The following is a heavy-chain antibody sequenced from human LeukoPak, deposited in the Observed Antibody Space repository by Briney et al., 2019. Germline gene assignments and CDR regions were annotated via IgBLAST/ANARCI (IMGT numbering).Heavy chain of an antibody. J-gene: IGHJ4*02. Sequence: GWSLRLSCAASGFTFSSYCMQWVRQAPGKGLVWVSRINSDGSSTSSADSVKGRFTISRDNAKNTLYLQMNSLRAEDTAVYYCARDYSGSYGLDYWGQGTLVTVSS. D-gene: IGHD1-26*01. CDR1: GFTFSSYC. CDR3: ARDYSGSYGLDY. CDR2: INSDGSST. V-gene: IGHV3-74*01.